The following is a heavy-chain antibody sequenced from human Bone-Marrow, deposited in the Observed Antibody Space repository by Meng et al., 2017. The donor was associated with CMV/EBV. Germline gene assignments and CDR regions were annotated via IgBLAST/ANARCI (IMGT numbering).Heavy chain of an antibody. CDR3: ASLWYSNSWYPN. D-gene: IGHD6-13*01. CDR1: GGSVSSGNCY. Sequence: GSLRLSCTVSGGSVSSGNCYWSWIRQPPGKGLEWIGFIHYTGPSNFNPSLESRVTISVDTSKNQFSLKLTSVSAADTAVYYCASLWYSNSWYPNWGQGTLVTVSS. CDR2: IHYTGPS. V-gene: IGHV4-61*01. J-gene: IGHJ4*02.